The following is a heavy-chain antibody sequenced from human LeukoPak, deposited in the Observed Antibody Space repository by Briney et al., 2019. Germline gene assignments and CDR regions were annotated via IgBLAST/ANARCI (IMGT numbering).Heavy chain of an antibody. CDR2: FSATDGSA. D-gene: IGHD6-13*01. V-gene: IGHV3-23*01. Sequence: GGSLRLSCAASGFTFSSYSMNWVRQAPGKGLEWVSAFSATDGSAQYAESVRGRFTISRDNSKNSLYLQMNSLRDEDTAVYFCAKARIAAAGTGAFDVWGQGTMVTVSS. CDR3: AKARIAAAGTGAFDV. J-gene: IGHJ3*01. CDR1: GFTFSSYS.